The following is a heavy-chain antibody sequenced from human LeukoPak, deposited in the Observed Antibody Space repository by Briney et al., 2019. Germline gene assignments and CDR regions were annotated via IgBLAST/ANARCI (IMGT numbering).Heavy chain of an antibody. D-gene: IGHD2-2*02. J-gene: IGHJ4*02. CDR2: ISGSGGST. V-gene: IGHV3-23*01. CDR3: ATSSATNCSSTSCYNNY. CDR1: GFTFSSYA. Sequence: GGSLRLSCAASGFTFSSYAMSWVRQAPGKGLEWVSAISGSGGSTYYADSVKGRFTIFRDNSKNTLYLQMNSLRAEDTAVYYCATSSATNCSSTSCYNNYWGQGTLVTVSS.